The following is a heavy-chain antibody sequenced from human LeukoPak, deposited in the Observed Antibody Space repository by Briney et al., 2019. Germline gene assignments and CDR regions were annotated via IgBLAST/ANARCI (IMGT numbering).Heavy chain of an antibody. CDR1: GYTLASYG. CDR3: ARDGEGATDFDY. Sequence: GASVKVSCKASGYTLASYGISWVRQAPGQGLEWMGWINAYNGYTNYAQKFQGRVTMTTDTSTSTAYMGLRSLRSDDTAVYYCARDGEGATDFDYWGQGTLVTVSS. J-gene: IGHJ4*02. CDR2: INAYNGYT. V-gene: IGHV1-18*01. D-gene: IGHD1-26*01.